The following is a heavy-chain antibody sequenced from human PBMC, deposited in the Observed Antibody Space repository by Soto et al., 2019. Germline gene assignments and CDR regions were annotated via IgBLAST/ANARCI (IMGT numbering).Heavy chain of an antibody. Sequence: QVQLVQSGAEVKKPGASVKVSCKASGYTFTSDDINWVRQATGHGLEWMGWMNPNSGNTGDAQKFQGRVTMTRNTSKLTAYMELRSLRSEDTAVYYLSRDSSGWYFFDFLGQGTLVTVSS. V-gene: IGHV1-8*01. CDR1: GYTFTSDD. CDR2: MNPNSGNT. CDR3: SRDSSGWYFFDF. D-gene: IGHD6-19*01. J-gene: IGHJ4*02.